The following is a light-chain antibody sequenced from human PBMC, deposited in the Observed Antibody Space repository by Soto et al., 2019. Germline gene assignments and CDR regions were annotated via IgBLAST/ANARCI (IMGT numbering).Light chain of an antibody. Sequence: QSALTQPASVSGSPGQSITISCTGTTSDVGRYKFVSWYQRRPGKAPKLIIYDVSKRPSGVPDRFSGSKSGNTASLTISGLQAEDEADYYCCSYAGSSYVFGTGTKVTVL. V-gene: IGLV2-11*01. CDR2: DVS. CDR3: CSYAGSSYV. J-gene: IGLJ1*01. CDR1: TSDVGRYKF.